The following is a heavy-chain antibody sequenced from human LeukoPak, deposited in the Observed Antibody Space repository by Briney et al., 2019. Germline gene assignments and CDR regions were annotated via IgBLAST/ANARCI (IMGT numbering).Heavy chain of an antibody. J-gene: IGHJ4*02. D-gene: IGHD3-22*01. Sequence: PGGSLRLSCAASGFTFSSYAMSWVRQAPGKGLEWVSAIRDSGGSTYYADSVKGRFTISRHNSKNTLYLQMNSLRAEDTAVYYCAKDPRPNYCDSSGYLGYWGQGTLVTVSS. CDR1: GFTFSSYA. V-gene: IGHV3-23*01. CDR2: IRDSGGST. CDR3: AKDPRPNYCDSSGYLGY.